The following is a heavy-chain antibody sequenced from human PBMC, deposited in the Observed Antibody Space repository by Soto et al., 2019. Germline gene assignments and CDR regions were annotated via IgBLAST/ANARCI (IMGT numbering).Heavy chain of an antibody. V-gene: IGHV3-33*01. CDR2: IWDDGSNK. J-gene: IGHJ6*03. CDR3: ARHRGRCTTTGCPAAYMDV. Sequence: VQLVESGGGVVQPGTSLRLSCVASGFTFRSYGAHWFRQAPGKGLEWVAIIWDDGSNKFYGDSLEGRFTISRDNSMNTVFLEMHSLGVDDTALYFCARHRGRCTTTGCPAAYMDVWGTGTAITVS. D-gene: IGHD2-8*01. CDR1: GFTFRSYG.